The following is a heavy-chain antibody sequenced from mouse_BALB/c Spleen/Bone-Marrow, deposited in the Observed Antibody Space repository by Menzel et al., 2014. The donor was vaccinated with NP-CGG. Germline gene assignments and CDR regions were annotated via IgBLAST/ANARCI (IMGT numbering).Heavy chain of an antibody. V-gene: IGHV1-54*01. J-gene: IGHJ1*01. D-gene: IGHD2-14*01. CDR3: AREQVRLFDV. CDR2: INPGSGGT. Sequence: QVQLKESGAELVRPGTSVKVSCKASGYAFTNYLIEWIKQRPGQGLEWIGVINPGSGGTNYNEKFKGKATLTADKSSFTAYIQLSSLTSDDSAVYFCAREQVRLFDVWGAGTTVTVSS. CDR1: GYAFTNYL.